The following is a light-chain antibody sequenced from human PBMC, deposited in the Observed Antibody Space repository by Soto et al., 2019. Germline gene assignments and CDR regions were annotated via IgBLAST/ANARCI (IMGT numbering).Light chain of an antibody. J-gene: IGKJ2*01. V-gene: IGKV3-15*01. CDR1: QSVSSN. Sequence: EIVMAQSPSTLSVSPGDRVRLSCRPSQSVSSNLAWYQQKPGQAARLLISGASTRATGVAARFSCSGSGTDFTLTISSLQSEDFALYYCQQYNNWPYTFGQGTKVDIK. CDR3: QQYNNWPYT. CDR2: GAS.